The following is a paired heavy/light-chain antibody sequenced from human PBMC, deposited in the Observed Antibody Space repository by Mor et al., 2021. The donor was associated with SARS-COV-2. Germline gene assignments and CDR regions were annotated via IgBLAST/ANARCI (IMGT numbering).Heavy chain of an antibody. Sequence: QVQLVQSGAEVKKPGASVKVSCKASGYTFTGYYIHWVRQAPGQGLEWMGWINPNSGGTKYAQKFQGRVTMTRDTSVSSAYMELSRLTSDDTALYYCARDRIPMNPYDGSDIWGQGTMVTVSS. CDR1: GYTFTGYY. D-gene: IGHD3-22*01. CDR2: INPNSGGT. CDR3: ARDRIPMNPYDGSDI. J-gene: IGHJ3*02. V-gene: IGHV1-2*02.
Light chain of an antibody. J-gene: IGLJ3*02. Sequence: QSVLTQPPSASGTPGQRVTISCSGSSSNIGSNAVNWYQQLPGTAPKLLIYSHNQRPSGVPDRFSGSKSGTSASLAISGLQSEDEADYYCATWDDSLNWVFGGGTKLTVL. V-gene: IGLV1-44*01. CDR1: SSNIGSNA. CDR3: ATWDDSLNWV. CDR2: SHN.